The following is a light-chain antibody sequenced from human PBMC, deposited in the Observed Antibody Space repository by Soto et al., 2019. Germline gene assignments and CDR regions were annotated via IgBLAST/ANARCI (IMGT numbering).Light chain of an antibody. CDR1: QSVFSSY. CDR3: QQYGSSPPT. CDR2: GAS. Sequence: EIVLTRAPVTLSLSPGERATLSCRASQSVFSSYLAWYQQKPGLAPRLLIYGASSRATGIPDRFRGSGSGTDFTLTISRLEPEDFAVYYCQQYGSSPPTFGQGSNV. J-gene: IGKJ1*01. V-gene: IGKV3-20*01.